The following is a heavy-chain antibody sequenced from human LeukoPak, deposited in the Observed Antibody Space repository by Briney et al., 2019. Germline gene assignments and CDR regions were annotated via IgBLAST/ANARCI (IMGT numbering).Heavy chain of an antibody. D-gene: IGHD1-1*01. J-gene: IGHJ4*02. V-gene: IGHV3-23*01. CDR3: AKGKYNDD. CDR2: ITNSGGST. CDR1: GFTFSSYA. Sequence: GGSLRLSCAASGFTFSSYAMSWVRQAPGKGLEWVSVITNSGGSTDYADSVRGRFTISRDNSKNTLYLQMSSLRAEDTAIYYCAKGKYNDDWGQGTLLTVSS.